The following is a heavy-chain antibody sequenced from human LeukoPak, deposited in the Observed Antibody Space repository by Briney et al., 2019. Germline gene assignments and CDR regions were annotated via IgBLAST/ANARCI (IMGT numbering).Heavy chain of an antibody. D-gene: IGHD1-26*01. CDR3: ARGQYSGSCFDN. J-gene: IGHJ4*02. CDR2: IYHSGST. CDR1: GGSISSSKW. V-gene: IGHV4-4*02. Sequence: SETLSLTCAVSGGSISSSKWWSWVRQPPGKGLEWIGNIYHSGSTNYNPSLKSRVSISLDKPKNQFSLNLRSVTAADTAVYYCARGQYSGSCFDNWDQGSLVTVSS.